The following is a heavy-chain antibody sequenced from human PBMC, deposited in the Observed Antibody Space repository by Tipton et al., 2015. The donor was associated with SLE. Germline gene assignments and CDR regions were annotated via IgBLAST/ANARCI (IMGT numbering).Heavy chain of an antibody. V-gene: IGHV4-61*01. CDR2: IYYSGST. Sequence: TLSLTCTVSGGSVSSGSYYWSWIRQPPGKGLEWIGYIYYSGSTNYNPSPKSRVTISVDTSKNQFSLKLSSVTAADTAVYYCAAWGYGYFDYWGQGTLVTVSS. J-gene: IGHJ4*02. D-gene: IGHD7-27*01. CDR3: AAWGYGYFDY. CDR1: GGSVSSGSYY.